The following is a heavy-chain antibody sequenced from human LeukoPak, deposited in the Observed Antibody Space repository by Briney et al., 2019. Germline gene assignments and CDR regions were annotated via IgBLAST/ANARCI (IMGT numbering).Heavy chain of an antibody. CDR2: ISGSSSYE. CDR3: ARGAVAGGLEY. CDR1: GFTFGAFY. D-gene: IGHD6-19*01. Sequence: PGGSLRLSCAASGFTFGAFYMSWIRQAPGKGLEWVSHISGSSSYENYADSVKGRFTISRDNAKNSLYLQMNSLRAEDTAVYYCARGAVAGGLEYWGQGTLVTVSS. V-gene: IGHV3-11*05. J-gene: IGHJ4*02.